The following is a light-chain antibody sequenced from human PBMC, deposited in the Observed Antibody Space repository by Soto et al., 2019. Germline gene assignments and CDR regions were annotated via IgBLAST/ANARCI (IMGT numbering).Light chain of an antibody. V-gene: IGKV3D-15*01. Sequence: EIMMTQSPATLSVSPGDRATLSCRASQSVDNDLAWYQQKPGQPPRLLIYDASTRATGIPARFSGSQSGTEFTLTISRLLSEDFAVYSCQQYNNWPLTFGGGTKVEIK. CDR2: DAS. J-gene: IGKJ4*01. CDR3: QQYNNWPLT. CDR1: QSVDND.